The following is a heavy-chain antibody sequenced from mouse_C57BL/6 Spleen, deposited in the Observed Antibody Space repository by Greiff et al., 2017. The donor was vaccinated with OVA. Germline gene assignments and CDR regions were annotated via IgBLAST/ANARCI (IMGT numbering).Heavy chain of an antibody. CDR2: IWSGGGT. V-gene: IGHV2-2*01. Sequence: VKLVESGPGLVQPSQSLSITCTVSGFSLTSYGVHWVRQSPGKGLEWLGVIWSGGGTDYNAAFISRLSISKDNSTSHVFFKMNSLQADDTAIYFCARNLISALRAAWYVDVWGTGTTVTVSS. CDR1: GFSLTSYG. D-gene: IGHD3-3*01. CDR3: ARNLISALRAAWYVDV. J-gene: IGHJ1*03.